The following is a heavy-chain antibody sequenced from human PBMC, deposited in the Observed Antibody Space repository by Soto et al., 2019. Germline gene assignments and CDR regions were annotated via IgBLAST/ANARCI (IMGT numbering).Heavy chain of an antibody. V-gene: IGHV3-30*18. Sequence: PGGSLRLSCAASGFTLSSYGMHWVRQAPGKGLEWVAVISYDGSNKYYADSVKGRFTISRDNSKNTLYLQMNSLRAEDTAVYYCAKNSLEVGATGFDYWGQGTLVTVSS. J-gene: IGHJ4*02. CDR3: AKNSLEVGATGFDY. CDR1: GFTLSSYG. CDR2: ISYDGSNK. D-gene: IGHD1-26*01.